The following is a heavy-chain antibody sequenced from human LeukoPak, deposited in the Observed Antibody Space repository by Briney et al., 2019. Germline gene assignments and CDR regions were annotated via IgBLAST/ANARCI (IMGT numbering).Heavy chain of an antibody. CDR2: ISGSGGST. V-gene: IGHV3-23*01. Sequence: GGSLRLSCAASGFTFSSYAMSWVRQAPGKGLEWVSAISGSGGSTYYADSVKGRFTVSRDNSKNTLYLQMNSLRAEDTAVYYCAKVFEDIVVVVAAIFDYWGQGTLVTVSS. CDR3: AKVFEDIVVVVAAIFDY. J-gene: IGHJ4*02. CDR1: GFTFSSYA. D-gene: IGHD2-15*01.